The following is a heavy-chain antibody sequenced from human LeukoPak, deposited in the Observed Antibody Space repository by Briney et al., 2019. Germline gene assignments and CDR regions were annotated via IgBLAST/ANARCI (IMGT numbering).Heavy chain of an antibody. CDR1: GGSISSSNPY. CDR2: IYYSGYT. V-gene: IGHV4-39*07. Sequence: SETLSLTCTVSGGSISSSNPYWGWIRQPPGKGLEWIGSIYYSGYTSYNPSLKSRVTISVDTSKNQSSPKLSSVTAADTAVYYCARAASGRLFDYWGQGTLVTVSS. J-gene: IGHJ4*02. CDR3: ARAASGRLFDY. D-gene: IGHD6-19*01.